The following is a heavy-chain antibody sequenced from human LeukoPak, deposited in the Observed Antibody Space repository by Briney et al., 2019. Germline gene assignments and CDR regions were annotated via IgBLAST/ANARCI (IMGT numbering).Heavy chain of an antibody. CDR2: ISGSGGST. CDR1: GFTFSSYA. D-gene: IGHD5-18*01. CDR3: AKAAPEGSYSSSLRVFDY. Sequence: QSGGSLRLSCAASGFTFSSYAMSWVPQAPGKGLEWVSAISGSGGSTYYADSVKGRFTISRDNTKNTLHLQMNSLSAEDTAVYYCAKAAPEGSYSSSLRVFDYWGQGAMVTVSS. V-gene: IGHV3-23*01. J-gene: IGHJ4*02.